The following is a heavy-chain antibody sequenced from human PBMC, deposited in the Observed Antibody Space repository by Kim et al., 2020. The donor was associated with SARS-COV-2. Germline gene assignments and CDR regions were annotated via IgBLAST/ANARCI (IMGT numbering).Heavy chain of an antibody. V-gene: IGHV3-30*18. CDR2: ISYDGSNK. J-gene: IGHJ4*02. CDR1: GFTFSSYG. Sequence: GGSLRLSCAASGFTFSSYGMHWVRQAPGKGLEWVAVISYDGSNKYYADSVKGRFTISRDNSKNTLYLQMNSLRAEDTAVYYCAKDLSVVSYDSSGGYWGQGTLVTVSS. CDR3: AKDLSVVSYDSSGGY. D-gene: IGHD3-22*01.